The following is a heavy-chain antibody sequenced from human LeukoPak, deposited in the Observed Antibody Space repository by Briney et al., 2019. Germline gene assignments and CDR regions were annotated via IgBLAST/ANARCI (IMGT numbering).Heavy chain of an antibody. D-gene: IGHD5-18*01. CDR3: ANREGGYTYDPFDY. V-gene: IGHV3-23*01. CDR1: GFTFSLYA. Sequence: GGSLRLSCAPSGFTFSLYAMTWVRQAPGKGLEWVSAISGSSDTTYYADSVKGRFTISRDNSKNTLYLQMNSLRAEDTAVYYCANREGGYTYDPFDYWGQGTLVTVSS. CDR2: ISGSSDTT. J-gene: IGHJ4*02.